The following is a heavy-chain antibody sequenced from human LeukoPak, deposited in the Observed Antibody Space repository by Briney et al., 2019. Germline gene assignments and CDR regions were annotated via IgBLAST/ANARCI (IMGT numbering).Heavy chain of an antibody. CDR3: ARVGYYDSSGYRGYYYYYYMDV. J-gene: IGHJ6*03. CDR2: IYTSGST. Sequence: SQTLSLTCTVSGGSISSGSYYSSWIPQPAGKGLEWIGRIYTSGSTNYNLSLKSRVTISVDASKNQFSLKLRSVTAADTAVYYGARVGYYDSSGYRGYYYYYYMDVWGKGTTVTVSS. CDR1: GGSISSGSYY. V-gene: IGHV4-61*02. D-gene: IGHD3-22*01.